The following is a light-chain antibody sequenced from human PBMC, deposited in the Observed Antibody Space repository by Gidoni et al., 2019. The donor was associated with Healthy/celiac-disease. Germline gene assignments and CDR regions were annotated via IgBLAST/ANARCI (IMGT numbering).Light chain of an antibody. CDR3: QQYDNLPRVT. V-gene: IGKV1-33*01. CDR1: QDISNY. Sequence: DIQMTQSPSSLSASVGDRVTITCQASQDISNYLNWYQQKPGKAPKLLIYEASNLETGVPSRFSGSGSGTDFTFTISSLQPEDIVTYYCQQYDNLPRVTFGQGTRLEIK. J-gene: IGKJ5*01. CDR2: EAS.